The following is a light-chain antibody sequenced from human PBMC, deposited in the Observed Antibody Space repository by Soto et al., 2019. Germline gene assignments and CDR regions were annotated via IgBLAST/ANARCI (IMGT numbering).Light chain of an antibody. V-gene: IGKV3-20*01. J-gene: IGKJ4*01. CDR1: QTVTRNY. Sequence: EIVLTQSPGTLSLSPGERATLSCRASQTVTRNYLAWHQQKPGQTPRLLVYGASSRATGIPARFSGSGSGTDFTLTISSLQPEDFAVYYCQQYSNWPPLTFGGGNKVDIK. CDR3: QQYSNWPPLT. CDR2: GAS.